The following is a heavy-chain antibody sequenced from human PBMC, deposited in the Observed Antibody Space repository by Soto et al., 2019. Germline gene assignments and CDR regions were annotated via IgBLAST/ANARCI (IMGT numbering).Heavy chain of an antibody. Sequence: EVQLVESGGGLVQPGGSLRLSCAASGFTFSSDWVHWVRHAPGKGLAWVSRINSDGSSTSYADSVKGRITISRDNAKNTLYREMNSLRAEDTAVYYCARGWGGWDWGQGTLVTVSS. CDR1: GFTFSSDW. CDR3: ARGWGGWD. J-gene: IGHJ4*02. D-gene: IGHD6-19*01. CDR2: INSDGSST. V-gene: IGHV3-74*01.